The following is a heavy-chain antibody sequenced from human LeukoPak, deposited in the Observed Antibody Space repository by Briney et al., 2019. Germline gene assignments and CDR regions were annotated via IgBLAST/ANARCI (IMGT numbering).Heavy chain of an antibody. CDR3: AREGSYYDSSGNYQRGAFDI. D-gene: IGHD3-22*01. V-gene: IGHV3-64*04. CDR1: GFSFSSNA. Sequence: GGSLRLSCSASGFSFSSNAMHWVRQAPGKGMVYVSGISSNGRSTDYADSVKGRFIISRDNSKKTLFLQMSSLRAEDTAVYYCAREGSYYDSSGNYQRGAFDIWGQGTMVTVSS. J-gene: IGHJ3*02. CDR2: ISSNGRST.